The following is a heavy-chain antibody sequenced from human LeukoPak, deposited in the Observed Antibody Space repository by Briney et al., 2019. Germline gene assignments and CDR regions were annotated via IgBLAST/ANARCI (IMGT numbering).Heavy chain of an antibody. J-gene: IGHJ6*02. V-gene: IGHV3-21*01. CDR2: ISSSSSYT. D-gene: IGHD3-9*01. CDR3: ARDADYDILTGSPPFGGMDV. Sequence: GGSLRLSCAASGFTFSSYSMNWVRQAPGKGLEWVSSISSSSSYTYYADSVKGRFTISRDNAKNSLYLQMDSLRAEDTAVYYCARDADYDILTGSPPFGGMDVWGQGTTVTVSS. CDR1: GFTFSSYS.